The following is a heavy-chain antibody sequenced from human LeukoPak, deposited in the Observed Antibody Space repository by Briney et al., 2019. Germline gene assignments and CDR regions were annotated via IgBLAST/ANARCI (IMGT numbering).Heavy chain of an antibody. CDR3: ARENIVGSTWGDIDY. J-gene: IGHJ4*02. D-gene: IGHD1-26*01. Sequence: PGGSLRLSCAASGFTLSSYWMSWVRQAPGMGLEWVANINEDGSKKFYVDSVKGRSTISRDNAKNSLYLQMNSLRAEDTAVYYCARENIVGSTWGDIDYWGQGTLVTVSS. CDR2: INEDGSKK. CDR1: GFTLSSYW. V-gene: IGHV3-7*01.